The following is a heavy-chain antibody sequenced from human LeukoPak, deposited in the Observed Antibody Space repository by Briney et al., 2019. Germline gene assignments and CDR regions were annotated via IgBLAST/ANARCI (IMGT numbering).Heavy chain of an antibody. CDR3: ARSPIVGATNYFDY. D-gene: IGHD1-26*01. CDR2: ISYDGSNK. CDR1: GFTFSSYA. V-gene: IGHV3-30*04. Sequence: PGGSLRLSCAASGFTFSSYAMHWVRQAPGKGLEWVAVISYDGSNKYYADSVKGRFTISRDNSKNTLYLQMNSLRAEGTAVYYCARSPIVGATNYFDYWGQGTLVTVSS. J-gene: IGHJ4*02.